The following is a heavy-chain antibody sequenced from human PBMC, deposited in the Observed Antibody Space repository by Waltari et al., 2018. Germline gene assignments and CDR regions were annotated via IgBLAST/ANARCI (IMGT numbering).Heavy chain of an antibody. CDR2: IDYSGST. CDR3: ARSGFHGSGTPFDP. Sequence: QVQLQQWGAGLLKPSQTLSLTCAVEGGSFSGYFWNWVRQPPGKGLEWIGGIDYSGSTNYNPSLKSRVTLSIDTSGKRFSLNLNSMTAADTAIYYCARSGFHGSGTPFDPWGRGTLVTVSS. V-gene: IGHV4-34*02. J-gene: IGHJ5*02. D-gene: IGHD3-10*01. CDR1: GGSFSGYF.